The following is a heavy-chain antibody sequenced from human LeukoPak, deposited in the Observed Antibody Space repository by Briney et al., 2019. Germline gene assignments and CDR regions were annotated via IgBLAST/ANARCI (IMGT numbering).Heavy chain of an antibody. V-gene: IGHV3-74*01. CDR3: AKDVRPGGGGMDV. CDR2: INSVGSRT. J-gene: IGHJ6*02. Sequence: GGSLRLSCAASGFTFSSHWMHWVRQAPGKGLVWVSRINSVGSRTDYADSVKGRFTISRDNSKNTLDLQMNSLKAEDTAIYYCAKDVRPGGGGMDVWGQGTTVTVSS. CDR1: GFTFSSHW. D-gene: IGHD3-10*02.